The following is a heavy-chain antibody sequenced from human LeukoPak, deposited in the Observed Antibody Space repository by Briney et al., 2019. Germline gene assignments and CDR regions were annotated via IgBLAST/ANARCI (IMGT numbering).Heavy chain of an antibody. Sequence: GASVKVSCKASGYTFTGYYIHWVRQAPGQGLEWMGWINPNSGGTNYAQKFQGRVTMTRDTSISTAYMELSRLRSDDTAVYYCARDRRPTRNNNWFDPWGQGTLVTVSS. CDR1: GYTFTGYY. CDR3: ARDRRPTRNNNWFDP. CDR2: INPNSGGT. D-gene: IGHD2-2*01. V-gene: IGHV1-2*02. J-gene: IGHJ5*02.